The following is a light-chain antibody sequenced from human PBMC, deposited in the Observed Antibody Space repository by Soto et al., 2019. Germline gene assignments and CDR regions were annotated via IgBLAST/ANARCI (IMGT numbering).Light chain of an antibody. Sequence: QYVLTQPASVSGSPGQSITISCTGTSSDIGAYNYVSWYHQHPGKAPKLMIYDVNIRPSGVSNRFSGSKSGNTASLTISGLQAEDEADYYCTSWTTSTTMIFGGVTKVTV. V-gene: IGLV2-14*03. CDR2: DVN. CDR1: SSDIGAYNY. CDR3: TSWTTSTTMI. J-gene: IGLJ2*01.